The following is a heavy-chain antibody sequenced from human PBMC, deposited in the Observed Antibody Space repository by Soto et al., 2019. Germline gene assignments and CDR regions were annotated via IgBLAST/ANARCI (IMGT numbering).Heavy chain of an antibody. J-gene: IGHJ4*02. V-gene: IGHV2-5*02. D-gene: IGHD3-3*01. Sequence: GSGPTLVNPTQTLTLTCTFSGFSLSTSGVGVGWIRQPPGKALEWLALIYWDDDKRYSPPLKSRLTITKDTSKNQVVLTMTNMDPVDTATYYCAHSTYDFWSGYYTTFAYWGQGTLVTVSS. CDR2: IYWDDDK. CDR1: GFSLSTSGVG. CDR3: AHSTYDFWSGYYTTFAY.